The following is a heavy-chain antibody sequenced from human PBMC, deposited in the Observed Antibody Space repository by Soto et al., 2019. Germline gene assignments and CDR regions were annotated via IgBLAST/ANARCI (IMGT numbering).Heavy chain of an antibody. CDR3: AKDQSAVAGTYIWDY. V-gene: IGHV3-23*01. Sequence: EVQLLESGGGLVQPGGSLRLSCAASGFTFSSYAMIWVRQAPGKGLEWVSAISGSGGSTYYADSVKGRFTISRDNSKNTQYLKMNSLRADDTAVYYCAKDQSAVAGTYIWDYWGQGTLVTVSS. CDR2: ISGSGGST. D-gene: IGHD6-19*01. CDR1: GFTFSSYA. J-gene: IGHJ4*02.